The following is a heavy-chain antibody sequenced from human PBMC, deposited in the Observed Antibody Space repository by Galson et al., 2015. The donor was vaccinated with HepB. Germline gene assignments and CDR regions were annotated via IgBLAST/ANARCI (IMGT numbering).Heavy chain of an antibody. CDR2: IWYDGSQK. D-gene: IGHD5-18*01. CDR1: GFTFNFYG. J-gene: IGHJ3*02. CDR3: VRPRNRYSHGGHDALDI. Sequence: SLRLSCAASGFTFNFYGMHWVRQTPGKGLEWAALIWYDGSQKYYADSVKGRFTISRDNSKNTVYLQMSSLRAEDTAMYYCVRPRNRYSHGGHDALDIWGQGTLVTVSS. V-gene: IGHV3-33*01.